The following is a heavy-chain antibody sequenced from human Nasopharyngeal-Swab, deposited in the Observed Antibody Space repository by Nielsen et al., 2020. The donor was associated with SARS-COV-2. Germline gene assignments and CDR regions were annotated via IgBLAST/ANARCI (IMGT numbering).Heavy chain of an antibody. CDR2: FDPEDGET. V-gene: IGHV1-24*01. CDR1: GYTLTELS. J-gene: IGHJ5*02. Sequence: ASVKVSCKVSGYTLTELSIHWVRQAPGKGVEWMGGFDPEDGETIYAQKFQGRVTLTEDTSTDTAYMELSSLRSEDTAVYYCATLLGTTDRGFRPYNWFDPWGQGTLVTVSS. CDR3: ATLLGTTDRGFRPYNWFDP. D-gene: IGHD1/OR15-1a*01.